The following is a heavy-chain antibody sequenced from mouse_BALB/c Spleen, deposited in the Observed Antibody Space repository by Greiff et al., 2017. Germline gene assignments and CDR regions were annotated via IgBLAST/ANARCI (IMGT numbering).Heavy chain of an antibody. Sequence: VQLKESGPELVKPGASVKIPCKASGYTFTDYNMDWVKQSHGKSLEWIGDINPNNGGTIYNQKFKGKATLTVDKSSSTAYMELRSLTSEDTAVYYCARGGQIYYDYGFAYWGQGTLVTVSA. V-gene: IGHV1-18*01. J-gene: IGHJ3*01. CDR1: GYTFTDYN. CDR3: ARGGQIYYDYGFAY. D-gene: IGHD2-4*01. CDR2: INPNNGGT.